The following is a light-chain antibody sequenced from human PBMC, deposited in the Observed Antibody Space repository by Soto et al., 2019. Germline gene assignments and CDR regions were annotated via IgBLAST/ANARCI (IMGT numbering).Light chain of an antibody. CDR1: STDVGGYNY. J-gene: IGLJ1*01. Sequence: QSALTQPASVSGSPGQSITISCTGTSTDVGGYNYVSWYQQYPGKAPKVMIYEVSNRPSGVSNRFSGSKSGNTAALTISGLQAEDEADYYCSSYTSSSTYVFGGGTKVTVL. CDR2: EVS. V-gene: IGLV2-14*01. CDR3: SSYTSSSTYV.